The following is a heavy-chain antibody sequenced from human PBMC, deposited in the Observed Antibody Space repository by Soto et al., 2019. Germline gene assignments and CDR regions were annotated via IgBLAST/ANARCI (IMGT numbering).Heavy chain of an antibody. CDR1: GGSISSDTCS. Sequence: QLQLQESGSGLVKPSQTLSLTCAVSGGSISSDTCSWSWIRQPPGKGLEWIGYIYHSGSTDYNPSLKRRASISVDKSRNQFSLKLSSVSAADTAVYFCARVPVTIGYGIEVWGQGTKVTVSS. V-gene: IGHV4-30-2*01. J-gene: IGHJ6*02. CDR2: IYHSGST. CDR3: ARVPVTIGYGIEV. D-gene: IGHD4-17*01.